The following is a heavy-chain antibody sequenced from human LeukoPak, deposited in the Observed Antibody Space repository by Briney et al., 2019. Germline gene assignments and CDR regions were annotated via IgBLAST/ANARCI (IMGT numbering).Heavy chain of an antibody. V-gene: IGHV1-46*01. D-gene: IGHD3-9*01. Sequence: ASVKVSCKTSRYTFTSYYMHWVRQAPGQGLEWMGIINPNAGTTSYAQKFQGRVTVTRDTSTSTVYMELSSLRSEDTAVYYCARDLSGGKLRYFDWLPPDYWGQGTLVTVSS. CDR2: INPNAGTT. J-gene: IGHJ4*02. CDR1: RYTFTSYY. CDR3: ARDLSGGKLRYFDWLPPDY.